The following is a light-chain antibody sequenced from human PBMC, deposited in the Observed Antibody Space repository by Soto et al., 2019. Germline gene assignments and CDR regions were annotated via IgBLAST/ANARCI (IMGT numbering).Light chain of an antibody. CDR3: QSYDHSLTDYWV. CDR2: FNT. Sequence: QSVLTQPPSVSGAPGQTVTISCTGTRSNIGAGYDVHWYQQLPGTAPKLLIYFNTNRPSGVPDRFSASKSGTSASLAITGLQADEEADYYCQSYDHSLTDYWVFGGGTKVTVL. J-gene: IGLJ3*02. V-gene: IGLV1-40*01. CDR1: RSNIGAGYD.